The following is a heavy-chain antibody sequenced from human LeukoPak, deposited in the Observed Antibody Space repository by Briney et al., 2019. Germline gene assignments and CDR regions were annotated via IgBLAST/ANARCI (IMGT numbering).Heavy chain of an antibody. CDR2: LNTNTGNP. Sequence: ASVKVSCKASGYSILNYVMNWVRQAPGQGLEWMGWLNTNTGNPTYAQGFTGRFVFSLDTSVSTAYLQISSLKAEDTAVYYCGLIAGSWYVQHWGQGTLVTVSS. CDR1: GYSILNYV. D-gene: IGHD6-13*01. J-gene: IGHJ1*01. V-gene: IGHV7-4-1*02. CDR3: GLIAGSWYVQH.